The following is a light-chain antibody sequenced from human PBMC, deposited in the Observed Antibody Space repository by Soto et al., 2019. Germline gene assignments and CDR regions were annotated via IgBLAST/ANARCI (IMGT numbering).Light chain of an antibody. V-gene: IGLV2-23*01. Sequence: QSALTQPASVSGAPGQSITISCTGTSSDVGSYNVVYWYQQHPGKAPKLMISEDSKRPSGVSNRFSGSKSGNTASLAISGLQAEDEADYYCSSYAGSTTYVVFGGGTKLTVL. CDR3: SSYAGSTTYVV. J-gene: IGLJ2*01. CDR2: EDS. CDR1: SSDVGSYNV.